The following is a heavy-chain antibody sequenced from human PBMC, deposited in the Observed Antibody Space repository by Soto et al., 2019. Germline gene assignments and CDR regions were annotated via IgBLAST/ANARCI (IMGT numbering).Heavy chain of an antibody. CDR2: TSHGGST. D-gene: IGHD6-19*01. J-gene: IGHJ5*02. CDR1: GGSITSSDW. V-gene: IGHV4-4*02. Sequence: SETLSLTCAVSGGSITSSDWWSWVRQPPGKGLEWIGETSHGGSTTYNPSLKSRVTISVDKSKNQFSLKLSSVTAADTAVYYCARDGHSSGWSWGQGTLVTVSS. CDR3: ARDGHSSGWS.